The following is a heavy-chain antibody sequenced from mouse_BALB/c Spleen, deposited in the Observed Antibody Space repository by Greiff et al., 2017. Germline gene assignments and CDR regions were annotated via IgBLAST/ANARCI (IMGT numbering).Heavy chain of an antibody. CDR3: ARVGDYGWFAY. J-gene: IGHJ3*01. V-gene: IGHV1-14*01. Sequence: EVKLQESGPELVKPGASVKMSCKASGYTFTSYVMHWVKQKPGQGLEWIGYINPYNDGTKYNEKFKGKATLTSDKSSSTAYMELSSLTSEDSAVYYCARVGDYGWFAYWGQGTLVTVSA. CDR1: GYTFTSYV. D-gene: IGHD2-4*01. CDR2: INPYNDGT.